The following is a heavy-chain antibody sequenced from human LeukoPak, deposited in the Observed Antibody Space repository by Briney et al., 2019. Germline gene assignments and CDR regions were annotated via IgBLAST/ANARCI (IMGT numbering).Heavy chain of an antibody. V-gene: IGHV3-23*01. D-gene: IGHD6-19*01. CDR1: GFTFSSYA. Sequence: GGSLRLSCAASGFTFSSYAMSWVRQAPGKGLEWVSAISGSGGSTYYADSVKGRFTISRDNSKNTLYLQMNSLRAEDTAVYYCAKHKRAAVAGAADYWGQGTLVTVSS. J-gene: IGHJ4*02. CDR2: ISGSGGST. CDR3: AKHKRAAVAGAADY.